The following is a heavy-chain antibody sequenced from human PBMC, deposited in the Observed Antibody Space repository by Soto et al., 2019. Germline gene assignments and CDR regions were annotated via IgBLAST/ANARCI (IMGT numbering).Heavy chain of an antibody. Sequence: SQTLSLSCAISGDSVSSNSVAWHWIRQSPSRGLEWLGRTCYRSKWYNDYAVSVKSRITITPDTSKNQFSLQLNSVTPKDTAVFYCARGASWAFDYWGQGILVTVSS. CDR2: TCYRSKWYN. CDR3: ARGASWAFDY. CDR1: GDSVSSNSVA. J-gene: IGHJ4*02. D-gene: IGHD6-13*01. V-gene: IGHV6-1*01.